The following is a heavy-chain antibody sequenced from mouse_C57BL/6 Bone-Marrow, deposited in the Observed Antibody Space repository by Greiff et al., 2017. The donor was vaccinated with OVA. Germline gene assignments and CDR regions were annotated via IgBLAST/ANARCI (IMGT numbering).Heavy chain of an antibody. Sequence: VESGPSVKMSCKASGYTFTDYYMTWVKQSHGKSLEWIGVINPYNGGTSYNQKFKGKATLTVDKSSSTAYVELNSLTSEDAAVYDCARKQYDSNFFDYWGQGTTLTVSS. CDR2: INPYNGGT. D-gene: IGHD1-1*01. CDR1: GYTFTDYY. J-gene: IGHJ2*01. V-gene: IGHV1-19*01. CDR3: ARKQYDSNFFDY.